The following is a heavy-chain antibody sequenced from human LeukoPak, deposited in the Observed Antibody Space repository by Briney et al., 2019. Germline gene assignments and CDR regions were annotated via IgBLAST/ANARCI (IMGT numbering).Heavy chain of an antibody. D-gene: IGHD2-15*01. CDR2: ISWNSGSI. J-gene: IGHJ4*02. Sequence: GRSLRLSCAASGFTFDDYAMHWVRQAPGKGLEWVSGISWNSGSIGYADSVKGRFTISRDNAKNSLYLQMNSLRAEDTALYYCPKEGAIGGPYFDYWGQGTLVTVSS. CDR3: PKEGAIGGPYFDY. CDR1: GFTFDDYA. V-gene: IGHV3-9*01.